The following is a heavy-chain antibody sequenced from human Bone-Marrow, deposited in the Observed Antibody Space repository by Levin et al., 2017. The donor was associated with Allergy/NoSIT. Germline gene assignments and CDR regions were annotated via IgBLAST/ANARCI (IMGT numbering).Heavy chain of an antibody. CDR3: ARVVEDDHVWGIYRYYYSDY. Sequence: SVKVSCKSSSAFFLPSSFLWVRQAPEHGLQWMGGIIPLFGTSNSAQTFRDRVTITSSLSTSTVYLDLSNLRSDDTAVYYCARVVEDDHVWGIYRYYYSDYWGQGTLVTVS. J-gene: IGHJ4*02. CDR2: IIPLFGTS. V-gene: IGHV1-69*13. CDR1: SAFFLPSS. D-gene: IGHD3-16*02.